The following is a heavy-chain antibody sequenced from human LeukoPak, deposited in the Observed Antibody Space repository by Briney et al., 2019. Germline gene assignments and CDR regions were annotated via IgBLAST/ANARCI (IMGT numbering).Heavy chain of an antibody. CDR1: GFSFSHFW. Sequence: AGGSLRLSCVGSGFSFSHFWLSWVRQPPGKGLEWVANIKQDGSERRYVDSLKGRFTISRDNAKNSLFLEINSLRVEDTAVFYCARVQVERRMDFWGQGTLVTVSS. V-gene: IGHV3-7*04. J-gene: IGHJ4*02. CDR2: IKQDGSER. D-gene: IGHD1-1*01. CDR3: ARVQVERRMDF.